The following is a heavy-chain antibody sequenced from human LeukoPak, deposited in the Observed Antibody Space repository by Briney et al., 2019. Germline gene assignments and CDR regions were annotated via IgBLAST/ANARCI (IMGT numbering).Heavy chain of an antibody. CDR2: IKQDGSEK. Sequence: GGSLRLSCAASGFTFSSYAMSWVRQAPGKGLEWVANIKQDGSEKYYVDSVKGRFTISRDNAKNSLCLQMNSLRDEDTAVYYCARYFGDPQGMDVWGQGTTVTVSS. CDR3: ARYFGDPQGMDV. CDR1: GFTFSSYA. J-gene: IGHJ6*02. D-gene: IGHD3-10*01. V-gene: IGHV3-7*01.